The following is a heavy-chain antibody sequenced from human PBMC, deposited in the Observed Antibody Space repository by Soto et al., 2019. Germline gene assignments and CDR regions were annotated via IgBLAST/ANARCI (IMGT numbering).Heavy chain of an antibody. CDR2: ISGSGGRT. D-gene: IGHD3-16*01. Sequence: LRLSCVASGFPFSSYAMSWVRQTPGKGLEWVSGISGSGGRTYHADSVKGRFTISRDNSNNTLSLQMHILRVEDTAVYFCAKGGYYSLFDIWGQGTVVTVSS. CDR1: GFPFSSYA. V-gene: IGHV3-23*01. J-gene: IGHJ3*02. CDR3: AKGGYYSLFDI.